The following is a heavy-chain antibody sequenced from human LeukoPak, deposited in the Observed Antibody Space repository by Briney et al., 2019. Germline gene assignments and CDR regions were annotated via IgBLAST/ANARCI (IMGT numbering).Heavy chain of an antibody. CDR2: ISNTGSVI. J-gene: IGHJ4*02. CDR3: ARDPIMVRGGHYFDY. V-gene: IGHV3-48*04. CDR1: GFNFSIYS. Sequence: PGGSLRLSCAASGFNFSIYSMNWVRQAPGKGLEWVSYISNTGSVIYYADSVKGRFTISRDNAKNSLYLQMNSLRAEDTAVYYCARDPIMVRGGHYFDYWGQGTLVTVSS. D-gene: IGHD3-10*01.